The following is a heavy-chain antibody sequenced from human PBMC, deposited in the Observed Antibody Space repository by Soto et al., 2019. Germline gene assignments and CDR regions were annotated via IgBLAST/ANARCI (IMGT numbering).Heavy chain of an antibody. CDR2: IWYDGSNT. Sequence: PGGSLRLSCAASGFTFSNYGMHWVRQAPGKGLEWVAVIWYDGSNTYFADSVEGRFTISKDNSKNTLFLQMNSLRAEDTAVYYCARDIGDHTSRWTDAFDIWGQGTMVTVSS. CDR3: ARDIGDHTSRWTDAFDI. CDR1: GFTFSNYG. D-gene: IGHD6-13*01. J-gene: IGHJ3*02. V-gene: IGHV3-33*01.